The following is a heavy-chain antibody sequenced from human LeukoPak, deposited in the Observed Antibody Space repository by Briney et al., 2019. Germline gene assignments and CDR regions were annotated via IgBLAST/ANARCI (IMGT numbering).Heavy chain of an antibody. D-gene: IGHD3-22*01. Sequence: PSETLSLTCTVSGGPISSGSYYWSWIRQPAGKGLEWIGRIYTSGSTNYNPSLKSRVTISVDTSKNQFSLKLSSVTAADTAVYYCASYYDSDTNWFDPWGQGTLVTVSS. V-gene: IGHV4-61*02. J-gene: IGHJ5*02. CDR2: IYTSGST. CDR3: ASYYDSDTNWFDP. CDR1: GGPISSGSYY.